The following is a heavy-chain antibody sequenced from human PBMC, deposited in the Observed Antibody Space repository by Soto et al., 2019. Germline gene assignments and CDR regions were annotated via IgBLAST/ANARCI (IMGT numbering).Heavy chain of an antibody. CDR3: AKGSYDFWSGYSPLLGGMDV. CDR2: ISGSGGST. V-gene: IGHV3-23*01. J-gene: IGHJ6*02. Sequence: GGSLRLSCAASGFTFSSYAMSWVRQAPGKGLEWVSAISGSGGSTYYADSVKGRFTISGDNSKNTLYLQMNSLRAEDTAVYYCAKGSYDFWSGYSPLLGGMDVWGQGTTVTVSS. CDR1: GFTFSSYA. D-gene: IGHD3-3*01.